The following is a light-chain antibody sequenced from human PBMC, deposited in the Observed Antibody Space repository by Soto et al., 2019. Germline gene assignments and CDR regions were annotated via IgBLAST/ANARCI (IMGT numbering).Light chain of an antibody. Sequence: QSVLTQPASVSGSPGQSITISCTGTSSDVGGYNYVSWYQQHPGKAPKLMIYDVSNRPSGVSNRFSGSKSGNTASLTISGLQAEDEAVYYCSSYTSSSTGVFGTGTKLTVL. CDR3: SSYTSSSTGV. J-gene: IGLJ1*01. V-gene: IGLV2-14*01. CDR1: SSDVGGYNY. CDR2: DVS.